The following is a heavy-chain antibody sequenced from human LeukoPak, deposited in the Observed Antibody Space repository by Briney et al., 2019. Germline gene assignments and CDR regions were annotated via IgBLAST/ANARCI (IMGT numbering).Heavy chain of an antibody. J-gene: IGHJ5*02. Sequence: GESLKISCETSGYSFTTYWIGWVRQRPGTGLEWVGAIYPDDSDTRYSPSFQGQVAISADRSIRTAYLKWNSLKASDTGMYYCAGQRGASGTVNWFDPWGQGTLVNVSS. CDR2: IYPDDSDT. D-gene: IGHD3-10*01. CDR3: AGQRGASGTVNWFDP. V-gene: IGHV5-51*01. CDR1: GYSFTTYW.